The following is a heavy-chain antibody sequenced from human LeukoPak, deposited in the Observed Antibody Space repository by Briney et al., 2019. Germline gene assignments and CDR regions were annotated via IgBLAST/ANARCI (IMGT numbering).Heavy chain of an antibody. CDR1: GYTFTSYG. J-gene: IGHJ4*02. CDR3: ARDQGGYYDSSGYYYSDY. Sequence: ASVKVSCKASGYTFTSYGISWVRQAPGQGLEWMGWISAYNGNTNYAQKLQGRVAMTTDTSTSTAYMELRSLRSDDTAVYYCARDQGGYYDSSGYYYSDYWGQGTLVTVSS. D-gene: IGHD3-22*01. CDR2: ISAYNGNT. V-gene: IGHV1-18*01.